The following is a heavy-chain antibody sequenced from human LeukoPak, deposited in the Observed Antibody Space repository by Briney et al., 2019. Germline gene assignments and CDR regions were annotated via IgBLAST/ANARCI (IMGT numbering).Heavy chain of an antibody. CDR3: ATRRASGRYLPRDAFDI. CDR2: ISSSSSTI. J-gene: IGHJ3*02. CDR1: GFTFSSYS. V-gene: IGHV3-48*04. Sequence: QPGGSLRLSCAASGFTFSSYSMNWVRQAPGKGLEWVSYISSSSSTIYYADSVKGRFTISRDNAKNSLYLQMNSLRAEDTAVYYCATRRASGRYLPRDAFDIWGQGTMVTVSS. D-gene: IGHD1-26*01.